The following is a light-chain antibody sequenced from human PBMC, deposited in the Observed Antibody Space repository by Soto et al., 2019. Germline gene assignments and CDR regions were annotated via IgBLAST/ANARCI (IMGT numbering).Light chain of an antibody. J-gene: IGKJ5*01. Sequence: EIVLTQSPGTLSLSPGERATLSCRASQSLGASYLAWYQQKPGQAPRLLIYRTSNRASGIPARFSGSGSGTDFTLTISSLEPEDFAVYYCQQYNNWPPITFGQGTRLEIK. CDR3: QQYNNWPPIT. V-gene: IGKV3-20*01. CDR1: QSLGASY. CDR2: RTS.